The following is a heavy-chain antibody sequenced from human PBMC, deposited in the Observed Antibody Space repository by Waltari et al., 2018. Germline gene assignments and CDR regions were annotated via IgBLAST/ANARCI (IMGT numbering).Heavy chain of an antibody. CDR1: GYSVSSNTY. CDR2: SNHTGST. V-gene: IGHV4-38-2*01. Sequence: QVQLQESGPGLVKPSETLSLTCVVSGYSVSSNTYWAWIRQPPGKGLEWIGSSNHTGSTYYSPSLKSRVTISIDTSKNQFSVNLISVTAADTAVYYCARVGQYCTSSSCFYWFDSWGQGTQVTVSS. D-gene: IGHD2-2*01. CDR3: ARVGQYCTSSSCFYWFDS. J-gene: IGHJ5*01.